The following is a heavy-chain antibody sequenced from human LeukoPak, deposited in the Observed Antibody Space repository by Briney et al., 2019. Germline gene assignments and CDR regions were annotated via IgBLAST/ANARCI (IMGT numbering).Heavy chain of an antibody. J-gene: IGHJ4*02. CDR2: INPSGGST. Sequence: GASVKVSCKASGYIFTAYYMHWMRQAPGQGLEWMGIINPSGGSTTYAQKFQGRVTMTRDTSTSTVYMHLSSLKSEDTAVFYCARTHMVRGVPFDYWGQGTLVTVSS. V-gene: IGHV1-46*01. CDR3: ARTHMVRGVPFDY. CDR1: GYIFTAYY. D-gene: IGHD3-10*01.